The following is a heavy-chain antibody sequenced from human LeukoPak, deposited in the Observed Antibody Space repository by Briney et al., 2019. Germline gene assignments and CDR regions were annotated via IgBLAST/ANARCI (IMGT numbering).Heavy chain of an antibody. CDR1: GYSINSAFY. CDR2: IYNSGST. V-gene: IGHV4-61*01. Sequence: SETLSLTCTVSGYSINSAFYWGWIRQPPGKGLEWIGYIYNSGSTSYNPSLRSRVTISVDTSKNQFSLKLSSVTAADTAVYYCARAEGFLEWLSENWFDPWGQGTLVTVSS. CDR3: ARAEGFLEWLSENWFDP. J-gene: IGHJ5*02. D-gene: IGHD3-3*01.